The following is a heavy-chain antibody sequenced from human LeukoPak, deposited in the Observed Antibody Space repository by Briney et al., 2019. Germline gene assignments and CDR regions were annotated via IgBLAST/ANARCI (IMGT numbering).Heavy chain of an antibody. Sequence: GGSLRLSCAASGFTFSSYEMNWVRQPPGEGLEWVSYISSSGSTIYYADSVKGRFTISRDNAKSSLSLQMNSLRAEDRAVYYCAELGITIIGGVWGKGTTVTISS. D-gene: IGHD3-10*02. J-gene: IGHJ6*04. CDR2: ISSSGSTI. V-gene: IGHV3-48*03. CDR1: GFTFSSYE. CDR3: AELGITIIGGV.